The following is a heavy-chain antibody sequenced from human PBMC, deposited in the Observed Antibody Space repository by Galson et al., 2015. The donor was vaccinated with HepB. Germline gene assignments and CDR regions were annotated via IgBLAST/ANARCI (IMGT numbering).Heavy chain of an antibody. V-gene: IGHV1-3*01. CDR2: DAGNGLT. D-gene: IGHD1-1*01. J-gene: IGHJ5*02. CDR3: ARALLEGEASFDP. Sequence: SVKVSCKASGYTFSLNAIHWLRQAPGQRLEWMGWDAGNGLTKYSQNFQARVTFTRDTSASTAYMELNTLTSEDTAVYYCARALLEGEASFDPWGRGTLVIVSS. CDR1: GYTFSLNA.